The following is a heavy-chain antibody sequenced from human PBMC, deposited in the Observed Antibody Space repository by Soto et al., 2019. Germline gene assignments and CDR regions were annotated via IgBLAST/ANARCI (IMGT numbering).Heavy chain of an antibody. V-gene: IGHV4-31*03. J-gene: IGHJ5*02. CDR2: IYYGGST. CDR3: SRNSIAAAGSPWFDP. D-gene: IGHD6-13*01. CDR1: DGNIRSGGYY. Sequence: QPKSHPYTVSDGNIRSGGYYWSWKKKHPGKGLEGIWYIYYGGSTYYNTSLKSRVTISVDTSKNQFSLKLSSATAEDTAVYYCSRNSIAAAGSPWFDPWGQLTLVTVSS.